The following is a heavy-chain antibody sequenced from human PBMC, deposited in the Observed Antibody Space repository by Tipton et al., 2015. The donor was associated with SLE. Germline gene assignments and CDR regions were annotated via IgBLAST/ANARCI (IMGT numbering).Heavy chain of an antibody. D-gene: IGHD2-15*01. J-gene: IGHJ5*02. CDR1: GDSINNDYS. Sequence: TLSLTCSVSGDSINNDYSWGWIRQPPGKGLEWIGTIYNPGSTYYNPSLKSRATISVDTSKNQFSLELKSVTAADTAVYYCARVVVGGATPDWFDPWGQGTLVTVSS. CDR2: IYNPGST. V-gene: IGHV4-38-2*02. CDR3: ARVVVGGATPDWFDP.